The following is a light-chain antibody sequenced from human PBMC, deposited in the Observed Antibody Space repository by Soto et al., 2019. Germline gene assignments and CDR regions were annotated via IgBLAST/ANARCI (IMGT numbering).Light chain of an antibody. CDR1: SSDVGGYKY. J-gene: IGLJ2*01. Sequence: QSALIQPPSASGSPGQSVTISCTGTSSDVGGYKYVSWYQQHPGKAPKLMIYEVSKRPSGVPDRFSGSKSGNTASLTVSGLQADDEANYYCSSYAGSNDLIFGGGTQLTVL. V-gene: IGLV2-8*01. CDR3: SSYAGSNDLI. CDR2: EVS.